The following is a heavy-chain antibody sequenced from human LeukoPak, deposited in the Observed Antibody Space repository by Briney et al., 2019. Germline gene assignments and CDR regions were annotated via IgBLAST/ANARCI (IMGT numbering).Heavy chain of an antibody. Sequence: PGGSLRLSCAASGFTFSSYGMHWVRQAPGKGLEWVAVISYDGSNKYYADSVKGRFTISRDNSKNTLYLQMNGLRAEDTAVYYCARLRLGGSMDVWGQGTTVTVSS. V-gene: IGHV3-30*03. CDR1: GFTFSSYG. D-gene: IGHD2-15*01. CDR2: ISYDGSNK. J-gene: IGHJ6*02. CDR3: ARLRLGGSMDV.